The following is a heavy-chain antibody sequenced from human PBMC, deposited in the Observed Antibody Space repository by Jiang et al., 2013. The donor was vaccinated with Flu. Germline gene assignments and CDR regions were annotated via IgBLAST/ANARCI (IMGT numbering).Heavy chain of an antibody. CDR3: AKDLSRGVTMYYFDY. CDR1: GFTFSSYG. CDR2: IRYDGSNK. Sequence: GGGVVQPGGPVRLSCAASGFTFSSYGMHWVRQAPGKGLEWVAFIRYDGSNKYYADSVKGRFTISRDNSKNTLYLQMNSLRAEDTAVYYCAKDLSRGVTMYYFDYWGQGTLVTVSS. V-gene: IGHV3-30*02. J-gene: IGHJ4*02. D-gene: IGHD4-17*01.